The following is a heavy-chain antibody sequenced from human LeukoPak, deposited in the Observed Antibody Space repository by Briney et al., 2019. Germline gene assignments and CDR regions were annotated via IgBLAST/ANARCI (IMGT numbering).Heavy chain of an antibody. D-gene: IGHD3-22*01. CDR1: GFTFSDYW. CDR2: ITSDGSNT. J-gene: IGHJ5*01. V-gene: IGHV3-74*03. Sequence: GGSLRLSCAASGFTFSDYWMHWVRQAPGKGLVWVSRITSDGSNTTYADSVKGRFTISRDNAKNTLYLQMNSLRAEDTAVYYCAGVNYYDDSWGQGTLVTVSS. CDR3: AGVNYYDDS.